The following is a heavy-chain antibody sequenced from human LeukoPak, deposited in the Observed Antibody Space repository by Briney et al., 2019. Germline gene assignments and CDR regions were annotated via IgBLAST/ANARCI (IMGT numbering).Heavy chain of an antibody. CDR2: IKSKTDGGTT. Sequence: PGGSLRLSCAASGFTFRNAWMSWVRQAPGKGLEWVGRIKSKTDGGTTDYAAPVKGRFTISRDDSKNTLNLQMNSLKTEDTAVYYCTTTIFGVLTNAFDIWGQGTMVTVSS. V-gene: IGHV3-15*01. CDR1: GFTFRNAW. J-gene: IGHJ3*02. D-gene: IGHD3-3*01. CDR3: TTTIFGVLTNAFDI.